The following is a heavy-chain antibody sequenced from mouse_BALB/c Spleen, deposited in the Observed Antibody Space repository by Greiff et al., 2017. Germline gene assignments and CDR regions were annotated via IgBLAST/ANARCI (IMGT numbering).Heavy chain of an antibody. CDR3: AWGNYAMDY. V-gene: IGHV2-6-4*01. Sequence: VKLMESGPGLVAPSQSLSITCTVSGFSFSRYSVHWVRQPPGKGLEWLGMIWGGGSTDYNSALKTRLSISKDNSKSQFFLKMNSLQTDDTAMYYCAWGNYAMDYWGQGTSVTVSA. CDR2: IWGGGST. CDR1: GFSFSRYS. J-gene: IGHJ4*01.